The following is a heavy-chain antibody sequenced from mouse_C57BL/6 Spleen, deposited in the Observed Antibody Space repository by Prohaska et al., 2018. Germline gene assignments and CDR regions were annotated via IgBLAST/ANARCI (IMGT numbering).Heavy chain of an antibody. D-gene: IGHD3-2*02. V-gene: IGHV1-34*01. J-gene: IGHJ3*01. Sequence: MGSSGINAEYMGKATLTVDKSSSTAYMELRSLTSEDSAVYYCARGGSSGYLFAYWGQGTLVTVSA. CDR2: MGSS. CDR3: ARGGSSGYLFAY.